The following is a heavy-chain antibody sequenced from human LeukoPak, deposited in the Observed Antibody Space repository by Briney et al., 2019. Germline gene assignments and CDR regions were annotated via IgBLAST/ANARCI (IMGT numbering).Heavy chain of an antibody. CDR2: ISYDGSNK. J-gene: IGHJ6*02. CDR1: GFTFSSYA. D-gene: IGHD3-3*01. Sequence: GGSLRLSCAASGFTFSSYAMHWVRQAPGKGLEWVAVISYDGSNKYYADSVKGRFTISRDNSKNTLYLQMNSLRAEDTAVYYCARESPLTTFGAASGMDVWGQGTTVTVSS. V-gene: IGHV3-30-3*01. CDR3: ARESPLTTFGAASGMDV.